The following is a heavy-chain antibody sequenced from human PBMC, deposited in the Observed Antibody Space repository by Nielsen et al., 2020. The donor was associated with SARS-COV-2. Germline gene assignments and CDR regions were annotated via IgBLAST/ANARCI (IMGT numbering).Heavy chain of an antibody. Sequence: SETLSLTYTVSGGSINSGGYYWNWIRQHPGKGLEWIGNIYYSGSTHYNPSLKSRVTISMDTSKNQFSLKLSSVTAADTAVYYCARASEWPNYYYYYMDVWGKGTTVTVSS. D-gene: IGHD3-3*01. CDR2: IYYSGST. J-gene: IGHJ6*03. V-gene: IGHV4-31*03. CDR3: ARASEWPNYYYYYMDV. CDR1: GGSINSGGYY.